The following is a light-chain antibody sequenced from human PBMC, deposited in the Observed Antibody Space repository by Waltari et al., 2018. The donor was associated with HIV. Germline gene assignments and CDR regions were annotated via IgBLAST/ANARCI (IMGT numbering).Light chain of an antibody. V-gene: IGKV3-20*01. CDR1: QSVSSNY. CDR2: DIS. Sequence: EIVLTQSPGTLSLSPGERATLSCRASQSVSSNYLAWYQQKPGQAPRLLIYDISTRATGSPDRFGGSGSGTDFTLTISRLEPEDVAVYYCHQYGNSPFTFGLGTKVYIK. J-gene: IGKJ3*01. CDR3: HQYGNSPFT.